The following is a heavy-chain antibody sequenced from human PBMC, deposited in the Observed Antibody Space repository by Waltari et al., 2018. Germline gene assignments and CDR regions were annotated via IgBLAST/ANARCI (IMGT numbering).Heavy chain of an antibody. CDR2: ISSASSTI. V-gene: IGHV3-48*02. CDR1: EFSFRSYS. Sequence: EVQLVESGGALVQPGGSLRLSCGAAEFSFRSYSMNWFRQAPGKGLEWVSYISSASSTIYYADSVKGRFTISRDNAKNSLYLQMNSLKDEDTAVYYCARDANSRFDYWGQGTLVTVSS. J-gene: IGHJ4*02. CDR3: ARDANSRFDY. D-gene: IGHD6-13*01.